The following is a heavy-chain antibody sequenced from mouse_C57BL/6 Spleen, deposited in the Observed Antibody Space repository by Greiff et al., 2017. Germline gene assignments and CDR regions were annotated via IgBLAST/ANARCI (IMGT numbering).Heavy chain of an antibody. CDR2: ISSGGSYT. Sequence: DVKLVESGGDLVKPGGSLKLSCAASGFTFSSYGMSWVRQTPDKRLEWVATISSGGSYTYYPDSVKGRFTISRDNAKNTLYLQMSSLKSEDTAMYYCARRDYGSYYFDYWGQGTTLTVSS. V-gene: IGHV5-6*02. CDR3: ARRDYGSYYFDY. CDR1: GFTFSSYG. J-gene: IGHJ2*01. D-gene: IGHD1-1*01.